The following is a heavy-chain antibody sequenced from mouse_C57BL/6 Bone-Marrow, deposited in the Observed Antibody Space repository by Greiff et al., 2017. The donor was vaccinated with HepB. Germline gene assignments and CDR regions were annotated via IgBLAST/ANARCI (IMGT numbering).Heavy chain of an antibody. CDR3: ARAPVTTYAMDY. V-gene: IGHV1-55*01. CDR1: GYTFTSYW. Sequence: QVQLQQPGAELVKPGASVKMSCKASGYTFTSYWITWVKQRPGQGLEWIGDIYPGSGSTNYNEKFKSKATLTVDTTSSTAYMQLSSLTSEDSAVYCCARAPVTTYAMDYWGQGTSVTVSS. J-gene: IGHJ4*01. CDR2: IYPGSGST. D-gene: IGHD2-3*01.